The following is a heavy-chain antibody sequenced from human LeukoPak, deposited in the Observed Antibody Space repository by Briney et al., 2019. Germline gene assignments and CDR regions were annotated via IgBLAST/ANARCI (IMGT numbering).Heavy chain of an antibody. Sequence: PGGSLRLSCAASGFTFSSYGMHWVRQAPGKGLEWVSGTSWNSGNIDYADSVKGRFTISRDNAKDSLYLQMNSLRAEDTALYYCAKGIDYPCTSCYNNYFDYWGQGTLVTVSS. CDR1: GFTFSSYG. J-gene: IGHJ4*02. CDR3: AKGIDYPCTSCYNNYFDY. V-gene: IGHV3-9*01. D-gene: IGHD2-2*02. CDR2: TSWNSGNI.